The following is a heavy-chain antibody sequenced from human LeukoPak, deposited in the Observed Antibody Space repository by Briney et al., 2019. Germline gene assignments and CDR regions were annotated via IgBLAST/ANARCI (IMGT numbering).Heavy chain of an antibody. CDR1: GYSISSGYY. D-gene: IGHD4-11*01. CDR2: IYHSGST. J-gene: IGHJ4*02. CDR3: TRWPVTTENYFDY. V-gene: IGHV4-38-2*02. Sequence: PSETLSLTCTVSGYSISSGYYWGWIRQPPGKGLEWIGSIYHSGSTYYNPSLKSRVTISVDTSKSQFSLKLSSVTAADTAVYYCTRWPVTTENYFDYWGQGTLVTVSS.